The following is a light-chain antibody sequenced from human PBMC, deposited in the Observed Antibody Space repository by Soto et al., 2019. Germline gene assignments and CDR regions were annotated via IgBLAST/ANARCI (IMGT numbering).Light chain of an antibody. J-gene: IGKJ5*01. CDR3: QQYYSYPPIT. Sequence: DIQMTQSPSSLSASVGDRVTITCRASQSISSYLNWYQQKPGKAPKVLIYAASSLQSGVPSRFSGIGSGTDFTLTISCLQSEDFATYYCQQYYSYPPITFGQGTRLEI. CDR1: QSISSY. CDR2: AAS. V-gene: IGKV1-39*01.